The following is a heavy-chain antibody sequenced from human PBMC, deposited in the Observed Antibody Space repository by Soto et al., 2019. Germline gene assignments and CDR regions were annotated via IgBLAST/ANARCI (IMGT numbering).Heavy chain of an antibody. Sequence: PGGSLRLSCAASGFTFSSCAMGWVRQAPGKGLEWVSGISGNGGSTYYADSVKGRFTTSRDTSKNTLYLQMNSLRAEDTAVYYCAKPPGLLFDHWGQGTLVTVSS. V-gene: IGHV3-23*01. J-gene: IGHJ4*02. CDR3: AKPPGLLFDH. CDR1: GFTFSSCA. CDR2: ISGNGGST. D-gene: IGHD3-22*01.